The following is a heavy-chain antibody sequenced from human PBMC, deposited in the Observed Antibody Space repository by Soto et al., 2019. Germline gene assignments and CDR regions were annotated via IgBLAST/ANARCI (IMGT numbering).Heavy chain of an antibody. CDR2: IIPIFGTA. Sequence: SVKVSCKASGGTFSSYAISWVRQAPGQGLEWMGGIIPIFGTANYAQKFQGRVTITADESTSTAYMELSSLRSEDTAVYYCARVGIVQMTTVTYNWFDPWGQGTLVTVSS. CDR3: ARVGIVQMTTVTYNWFDP. D-gene: IGHD4-4*01. CDR1: GGTFSSYA. J-gene: IGHJ5*02. V-gene: IGHV1-69*13.